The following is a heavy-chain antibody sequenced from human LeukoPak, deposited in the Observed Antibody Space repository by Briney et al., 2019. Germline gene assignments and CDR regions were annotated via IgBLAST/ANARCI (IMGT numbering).Heavy chain of an antibody. CDR3: ARDFFGLGGIDY. Sequence: LRLSCAASGFTFSSYSMNWVRQPPGKGLEWIGFIYYRGGTSYNPALKSRLSISVDTSENRFSLRLDSVTAADTAVYYCARDFFGLGGIDYWGQGALVTVSS. CDR1: GFTFSSYS. J-gene: IGHJ4*02. D-gene: IGHD3-16*01. V-gene: IGHV4-30-4*08. CDR2: IYYRGGT.